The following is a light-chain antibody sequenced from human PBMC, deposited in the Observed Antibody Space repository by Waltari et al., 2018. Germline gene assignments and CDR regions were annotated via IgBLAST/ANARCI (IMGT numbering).Light chain of an antibody. J-gene: IGLJ1*01. CDR1: SSDVGNYNL. CDR2: EVT. V-gene: IGLV2-23*02. CDR3: CSYVGLGIYV. Sequence: QSGLTQPASVSGSPGQSITISCTGTSSDVGNYNLVSWYQQYAGKAPKLMVYEVTKRASGVSDRFSGSKSGNTAFLTISWLQSEDEADYYCCSYVGLGIYVFGTGTKVTVL.